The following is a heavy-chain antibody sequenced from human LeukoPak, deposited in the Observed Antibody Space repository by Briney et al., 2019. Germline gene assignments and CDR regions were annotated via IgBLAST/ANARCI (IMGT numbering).Heavy chain of an antibody. D-gene: IGHD3-10*01. CDR3: ARSGGSGSLMWDFDY. CDR1: GGSFSGYY. J-gene: IGHJ4*02. V-gene: IGHV4-34*01. Sequence: PSETLSLTCAVYGGSFSGYYWSWIRQPPGKGLEWIGEINHSGSTNYNPSLKSRVTISVDTSKNQFSLKLSSVTAADTAVYYCARSGGSGSLMWDFDYWGQGTLVTVSS. CDR2: INHSGST.